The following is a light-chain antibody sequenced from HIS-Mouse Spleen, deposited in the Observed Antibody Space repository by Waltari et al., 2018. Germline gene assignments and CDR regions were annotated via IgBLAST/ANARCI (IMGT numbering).Light chain of an antibody. V-gene: IGLV3-1*01. J-gene: IGLJ2*01. CDR2: QDS. CDR1: KLVDKY. CDR3: QAWDSSTVV. Sequence: SYELTEPPSESASPRQTSCIPCSGDKLVDKYACWYQQKPGQSPVLVIYQDSKRPSGIPERFSGSNSGNTATLTNSGTQAMDEADYYCQAWDSSTVVFGGGTKLTVL.